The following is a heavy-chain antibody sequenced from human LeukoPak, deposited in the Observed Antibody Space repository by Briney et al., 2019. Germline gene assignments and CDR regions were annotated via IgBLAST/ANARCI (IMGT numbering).Heavy chain of an antibody. CDR2: ISYDGSNK. CDR1: GFTFSSYA. J-gene: IGHJ3*02. D-gene: IGHD4-23*01. Sequence: GGSLRLSCAASGFTFSSYAMHWVRQAPGKGLEWVAVISYDGSNKYYADSVKGRFTISRDNSKNTLYLQMNSLRAEDTAVYYCARDIGGPTVGAFDIWGQGTMVTVPS. V-gene: IGHV3-30-3*01. CDR3: ARDIGGPTVGAFDI.